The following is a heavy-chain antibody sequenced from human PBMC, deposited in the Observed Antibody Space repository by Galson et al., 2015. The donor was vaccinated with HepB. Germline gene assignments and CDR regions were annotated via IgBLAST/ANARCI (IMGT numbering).Heavy chain of an antibody. V-gene: IGHV4-30-4*01. CDR3: ARDRRPRPYGDYVGPIDF. D-gene: IGHD4-17*01. CDR1: GDSISNSDNC. Sequence: TLSLTCTVSGDSISNSDNCWSWIRQPPGKGLEWLGYISYSGSTYYKPSLSSRVTISLDRSKNPFSLKLLSVSAADTAVYFCARDRRPRPYGDYVGPIDFWGQGTLVTVSS. J-gene: IGHJ4*02. CDR2: ISYSGST.